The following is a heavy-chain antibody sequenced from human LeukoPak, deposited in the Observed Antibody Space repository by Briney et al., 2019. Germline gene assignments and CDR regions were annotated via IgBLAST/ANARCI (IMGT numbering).Heavy chain of an antibody. V-gene: IGHV1-18*01. J-gene: IGHJ4*02. CDR3: ARSGAMLTTHFDF. D-gene: IGHD4-17*01. CDR2: ISGSNGNT. Sequence: ASVKVSCTTSGYSFISYGISWVRQAPGQGLEWMGWISGSNGNTNYVENLQGRVSMSTDTSTSTAYMELRSLRSDDTAVYYCARSGAMLTTHFDFWGQGTLVTVSS. CDR1: GYSFISYG.